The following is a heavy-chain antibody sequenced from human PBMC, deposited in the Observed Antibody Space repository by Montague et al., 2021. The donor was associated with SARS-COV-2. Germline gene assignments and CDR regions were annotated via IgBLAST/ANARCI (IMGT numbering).Heavy chain of an antibody. D-gene: IGHD6-25*01. CDR3: ARGLSGSYSGGWVPVALFDFYHYMDV. CDR2: INHSGST. V-gene: IGHV4-34*01. Sequence: SETLSLTCAVYGGSFSGYYWTWIRQPPGKGLEWIGEINHSGSTTYSSSLKSRVTISVDTSKSQFSLRLSSVTAAATAIYYCARGLSGSYSGGWVPVALFDFYHYMDVWDTGTMVTVSS. J-gene: IGHJ6*03. CDR1: GGSFSGYY.